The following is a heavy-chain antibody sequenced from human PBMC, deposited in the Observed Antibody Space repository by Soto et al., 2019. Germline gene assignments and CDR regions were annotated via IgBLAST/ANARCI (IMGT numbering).Heavy chain of an antibody. CDR3: ARVWGYAFDY. CDR1: GGSFSGYY. D-gene: IGHD3-16*01. V-gene: IGHV4-34*01. Sequence: PSETLSLTCAVYGGSFSGYYWNWIRQPPGKGLEWIGEINHSGSTNYNPSLKSRVTISLDTSKNQFSLKLSSVTAADTAVYYCARVWGYAFDYWGQGTLVTVS. J-gene: IGHJ4*02. CDR2: INHSGST.